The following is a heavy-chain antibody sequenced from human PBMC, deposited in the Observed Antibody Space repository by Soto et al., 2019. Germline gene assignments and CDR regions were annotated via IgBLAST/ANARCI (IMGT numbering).Heavy chain of an antibody. J-gene: IGHJ5*02. CDR2: IWYDGSNK. CDR3: ARESEQGRYNWFDP. CDR1: GFTFSSYG. Sequence: PGGSLRLSCASSGFTFSSYGMHWVRQAPGKGLEWVAVIWYDGSNKYYADSVKGRFTISRDNSKNTLYLQMNSLRAEDTAVYYCARESEQGRYNWFDPWGQGTLVTVSS. V-gene: IGHV3-33*01. D-gene: IGHD1-26*01.